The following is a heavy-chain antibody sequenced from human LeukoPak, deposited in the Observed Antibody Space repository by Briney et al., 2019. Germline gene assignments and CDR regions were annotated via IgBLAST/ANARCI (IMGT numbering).Heavy chain of an antibody. CDR3: AKRDSYYFAMDV. V-gene: IGHV3-23*01. CDR2: ITGSGGRT. J-gene: IGHJ6*02. CDR1: GFTFSSSA. Sequence: GGSLRLSCAASGFTFSSSAMNWVRQAPGKGLEWVSGITGSGGRTYYEDSVKGRFTISRDNSKNTLFLQMNSLRAEDTAVYYCAKRDSYYFAMDVWGQGTTVTVSS.